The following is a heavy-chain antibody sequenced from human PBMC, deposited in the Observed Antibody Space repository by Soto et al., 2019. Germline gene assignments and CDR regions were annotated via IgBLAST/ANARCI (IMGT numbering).Heavy chain of an antibody. D-gene: IGHD6-19*01. CDR2: FDPEDGET. J-gene: IGHJ5*02. Sequence: ASVKVSCKVSGYTLTELSMHWVRQAPGKGLEWMGGFDPEDGETIYAQKFQGRVTMTKDTSTDTAYMELSSLRSEDTAVYYCATAPLAVAGTGWFDPWGQGTLVTVSS. V-gene: IGHV1-24*01. CDR1: GYTLTELS. CDR3: ATAPLAVAGTGWFDP.